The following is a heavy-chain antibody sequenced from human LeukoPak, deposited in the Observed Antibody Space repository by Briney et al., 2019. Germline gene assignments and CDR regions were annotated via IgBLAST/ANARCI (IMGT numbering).Heavy chain of an antibody. V-gene: IGHV4-34*01. D-gene: IGHD5-24*01. CDR1: GGSFSGYY. CDR2: INHSGST. Sequence: SETLSLTCAVYGGSFSGYYWSWIPQPPGKGLEWIGEINHSGSTNYNPSLKSRVTISLDTSKNQFSLKLSSVTAADTAVYYCARGPVEMATIRYFDYWGQGTLVTVSS. J-gene: IGHJ4*02. CDR3: ARGPVEMATIRYFDY.